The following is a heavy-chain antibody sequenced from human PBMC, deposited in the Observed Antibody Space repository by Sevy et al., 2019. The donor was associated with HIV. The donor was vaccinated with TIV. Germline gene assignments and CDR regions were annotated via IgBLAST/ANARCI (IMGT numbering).Heavy chain of an antibody. CDR2: ISGSGDPT. Sequence: GGSLRLSCVVSGFMFSNFGMNWVRKVPGKGLEWVAYISGSGDPTKYAESVKGRLTVSRDNAQNALFLQMNSLRDDDTGVYFCARDGTRLQYWGQGTLVTVSS. V-gene: IGHV3-48*02. D-gene: IGHD2-21*02. J-gene: IGHJ4*02. CDR3: ARDGTRLQY. CDR1: GFMFSNFG.